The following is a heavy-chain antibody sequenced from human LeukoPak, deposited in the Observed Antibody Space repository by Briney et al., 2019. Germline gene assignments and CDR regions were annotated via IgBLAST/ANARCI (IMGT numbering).Heavy chain of an antibody. CDR2: ISSSGSNI. D-gene: IGHD5-12*01. J-gene: IGHJ5*02. V-gene: IGHV3-48*03. CDR3: ARDYGYGNWFDP. Sequence: GGSLRLSCAASGFTFSSYEMHWVRQASGKGLEWVSYISSSGSNIYYADSVKGRFNISRDNAKNSLYLQMNSLRAEDTAIYYCARDYGYGNWFDPWGQGTLVTVSS. CDR1: GFTFSSYE.